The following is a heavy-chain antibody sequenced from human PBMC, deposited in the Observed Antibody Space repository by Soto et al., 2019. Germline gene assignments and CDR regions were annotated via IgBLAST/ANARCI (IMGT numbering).Heavy chain of an antibody. Sequence: QVQPVQSGAEVKKPGSSVKVSCKASGGTFSSYAISWVRQAPGQGLDCMGGIIPIFGTANYAQKFQGRVTITADESTSTAYMELSSLRSEDTAVYYCARVGDIDYGGPYWYFDLWGRGTLVTVSS. CDR2: IIPIFGTA. CDR3: ARVGDIDYGGPYWYFDL. V-gene: IGHV1-69*01. J-gene: IGHJ2*01. D-gene: IGHD4-17*01. CDR1: GGTFSSYA.